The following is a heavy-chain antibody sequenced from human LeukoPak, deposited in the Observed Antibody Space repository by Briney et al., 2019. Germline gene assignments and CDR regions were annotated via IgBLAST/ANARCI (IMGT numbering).Heavy chain of an antibody. D-gene: IGHD1-1*01. CDR3: ARVRATDTFEYFHL. J-gene: IGHJ1*01. Sequence: ASVKVSCKASGYTFTSYGISWVRQAPGQGLEWMGWISAYNGDTKYAQILQGRVTMTTDTSTSTAYMELRSLRSDDTAVFYCARVRATDTFEYFHLWGQGTLVTVSS. V-gene: IGHV1-18*01. CDR1: GYTFTSYG. CDR2: ISAYNGDT.